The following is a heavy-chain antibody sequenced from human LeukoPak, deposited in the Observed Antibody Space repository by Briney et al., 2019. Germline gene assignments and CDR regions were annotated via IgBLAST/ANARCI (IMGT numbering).Heavy chain of an antibody. CDR2: ISYDGSNK. D-gene: IGHD3-9*01. V-gene: IGHV3-30-3*01. CDR3: ARGGNDILTKTSYYYYGMDV. CDR1: GFTFSSYA. J-gene: IGHJ6*02. Sequence: GGSLRLSCAASGFTFSSYALHWVRQAPGKGLEWVSIISYDGSNKFYADSVKGRFTISRDNSENTLYLQMNSLRAEDTAVYYCARGGNDILTKTSYYYYGMDVWGQGTTVTVSS.